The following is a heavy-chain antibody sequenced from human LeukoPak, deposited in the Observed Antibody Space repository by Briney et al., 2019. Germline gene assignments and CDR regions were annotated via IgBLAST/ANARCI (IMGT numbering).Heavy chain of an antibody. D-gene: IGHD6-13*01. J-gene: IGHJ4*02. Sequence: PGGSLRLSCAASGFTFSNYGMHWVRQAPGKGLEWVSSISGSVGSTYYADSVKGRFTISRDNSKNTLYLQMNSLRAEDTAVYYCAKTLPSSWYSFDYWGQGTLVTVSS. CDR1: GFTFSNYG. V-gene: IGHV3-23*01. CDR3: AKTLPSSWYSFDY. CDR2: ISGSVGST.